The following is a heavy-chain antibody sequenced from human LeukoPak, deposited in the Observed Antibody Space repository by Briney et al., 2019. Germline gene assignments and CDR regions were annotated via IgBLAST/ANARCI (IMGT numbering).Heavy chain of an antibody. CDR3: ARGGYISCWYYY. J-gene: IGHJ4*02. CDR2: ISSSSSTI. D-gene: IGHD6-13*01. CDR1: RFTFSRYS. Sequence: GGSQRLSCAASRFTFSRYSMHWVRDAPGEGVEGVSYISSSSSTIYYADSVEGRFTISRDNGKTVLNLQMNSLRDEDTAVYYCARGGYISCWYYYWGQGTLVSVSS. V-gene: IGHV3-48*02.